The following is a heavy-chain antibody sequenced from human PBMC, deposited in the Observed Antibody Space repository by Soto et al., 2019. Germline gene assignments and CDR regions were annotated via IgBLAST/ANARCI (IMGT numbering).Heavy chain of an antibody. Sequence: QVQLVESGGGVVQPGRSLRLSCTASGFTFSSYGMHWVRQAPGTGLEWVAVISYDGSNKYYADSVKGRFTISRDNSKNTLYLQMTGLRAEDTAVYYCAEDLFYDSSGYPFDCWGQGTLVTVSS. CDR1: GFTFSSYG. V-gene: IGHV3-30*18. D-gene: IGHD3-22*01. CDR2: ISYDGSNK. J-gene: IGHJ4*02. CDR3: AEDLFYDSSGYPFDC.